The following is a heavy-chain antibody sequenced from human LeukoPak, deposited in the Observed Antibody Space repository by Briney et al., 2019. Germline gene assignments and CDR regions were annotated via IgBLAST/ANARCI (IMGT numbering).Heavy chain of an antibody. V-gene: IGHV1-69*13. CDR2: IIPIFGTA. D-gene: IGHD2-21*02. CDR3: ARGVSPPLTYCGRDCYSPNNWFDP. J-gene: IGHJ5*02. CDR1: GYIFTTYD. Sequence: SVKVSCKTSGYIFTTYDINWVRQASGQGLEWMGGIIPIFGTANYAQKFQGRVTITADESTSTAYMELSSLRSEDTAVYYCARGVSPPLTYCGRDCYSPNNWFDPWGQGTLVTVSS.